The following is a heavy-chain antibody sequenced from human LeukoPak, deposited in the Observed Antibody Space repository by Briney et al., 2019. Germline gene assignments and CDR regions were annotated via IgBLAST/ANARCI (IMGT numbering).Heavy chain of an antibody. J-gene: IGHJ6*02. CDR3: ARDNYYGSGSYYDYYYYYGMDV. D-gene: IGHD3-10*01. Sequence: TGGSLRLSCAASGFTFSSYWMSWVRQAPGRGLEWVANIKQDGSEKYYVDSVKGRFTISRDNAKNSLYLQMNSLRAEDTAVYYSARDNYYGSGSYYDYYYYYGMDVWGQGTTVTVSS. V-gene: IGHV3-7*03. CDR1: GFTFSSYW. CDR2: IKQDGSEK.